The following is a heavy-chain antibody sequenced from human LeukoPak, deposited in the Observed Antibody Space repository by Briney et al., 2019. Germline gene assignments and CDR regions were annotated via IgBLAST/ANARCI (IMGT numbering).Heavy chain of an antibody. D-gene: IGHD3-10*01. V-gene: IGHV6-1*01. CDR3: ARGLYYYVSGSYSPDAFDI. J-gene: IGHJ3*02. CDR2: TYYRSKWYN. Sequence: SQTLSLTCAISGDSVSSNSAAWNWIRQSPSGGLEWLGRTYYRSKWYNDYAVSVKSRITINPDTSKNQFSLQLNSVTPEDTAVYYCARGLYYYVSGSYSPDAFDIWGQGTMVTVSS. CDR1: GDSVSSNSAA.